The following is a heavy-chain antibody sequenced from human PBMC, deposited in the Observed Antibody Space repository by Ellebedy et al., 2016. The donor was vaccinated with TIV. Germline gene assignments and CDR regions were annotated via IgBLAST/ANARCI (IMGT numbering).Heavy chain of an antibody. CDR3: ARDRDWGWVAVDY. D-gene: IGHD7-27*01. J-gene: IGHJ4*02. CDR2: ISGSGGST. CDR1: GFTFSSYA. V-gene: IGHV3-23*01. Sequence: GESLKISXAASGFTFSSYAMSWVRQAPGKGLEWVSAISGSGGSTYYADSVKGRFTISRDNSKNTLYLQMNSLRAEDTAVYYCARDRDWGWVAVDYWGQGTLVTVSS.